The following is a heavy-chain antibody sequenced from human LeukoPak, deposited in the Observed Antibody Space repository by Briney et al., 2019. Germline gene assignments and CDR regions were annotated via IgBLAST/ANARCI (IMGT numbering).Heavy chain of an antibody. D-gene: IGHD3-9*01. J-gene: IGHJ4*02. CDR3: ARDTYDILTGYRRYFDY. Sequence: PETLSLTCTVSGGSVSSGSYYWSWIRQPPGKGLEWIGYIYYSGSTNYNPSLKSRVTISVDTSKNQFSLKLSSVTAADTAVYYCARDTYDILTGYRRYFDYWGQGTLVTVSS. V-gene: IGHV4-61*01. CDR1: GGSVSSGSYY. CDR2: IYYSGST.